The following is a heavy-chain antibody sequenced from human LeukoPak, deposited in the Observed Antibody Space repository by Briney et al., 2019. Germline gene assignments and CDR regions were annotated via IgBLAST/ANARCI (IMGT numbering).Heavy chain of an antibody. V-gene: IGHV3-74*01. CDR2: IDGGGSST. D-gene: IGHD3-22*01. CDR1: GFTFSYHW. CDR3: ARGPGSSGGAYVGDY. J-gene: IGHJ4*01. Sequence: GGSLRLSCGASGFTFSYHWMHWVRQVPGMGLVWVSRIDGGGSSTSYADSVKGRFSISRDNAKSTLYLRMSSLRAEDTAVYYCARGPGSSGGAYVGDYWGPGTLVTVSS.